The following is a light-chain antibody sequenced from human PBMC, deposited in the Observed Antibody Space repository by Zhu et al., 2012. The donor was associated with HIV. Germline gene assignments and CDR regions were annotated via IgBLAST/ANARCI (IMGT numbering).Light chain of an antibody. Sequence: IVLTQSPVTLSLSPGERATLSCRASQDIRLYLAWYQQKPGQAPRLLIYGASSRATGIPDRFSGSGFGTDFTLTISRLEPEDFAVYYCQQYGSSPTFGGGTKVEIK. CDR3: QQYGSSPT. CDR2: GAS. CDR1: QDIRLY. J-gene: IGKJ4*01. V-gene: IGKV3-20*01.